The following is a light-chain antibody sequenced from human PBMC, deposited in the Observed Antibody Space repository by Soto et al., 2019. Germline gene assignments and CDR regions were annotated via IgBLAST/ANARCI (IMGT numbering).Light chain of an antibody. CDR2: AAS. Sequence: DIQMTQSPSSLSASVGDRVTITCRASEGIDTYLAWYQQKPGQVPKLLIYAASTLQSGVPSRFSGSGSGTEFTLTISSLQPEDDAAYFCQKYTRAPFTFGPGTKVDIK. CDR3: QKYTRAPFT. J-gene: IGKJ3*01. V-gene: IGKV1-27*01. CDR1: EGIDTY.